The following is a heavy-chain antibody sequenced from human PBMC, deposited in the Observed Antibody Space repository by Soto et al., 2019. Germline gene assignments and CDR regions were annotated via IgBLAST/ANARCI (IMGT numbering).Heavy chain of an antibody. CDR3: ARKPPSAIQGWAFGMDV. CDR2: TFSGGNT. CDR1: GFSISSNY. Sequence: ELQLVETGGGLIQTGGSLRLSCAASGFSISSNYIAWVRQPPGKGLEWVSTTFSGGNTEYAAFVKGRCSIFSDNYKNTLYLQTDNLRVEDTAVYYCARKPPSAIQGWAFGMDVWGQGTTVSVSS. V-gene: IGHV3-53*02. D-gene: IGHD2-21*01. J-gene: IGHJ6*02.